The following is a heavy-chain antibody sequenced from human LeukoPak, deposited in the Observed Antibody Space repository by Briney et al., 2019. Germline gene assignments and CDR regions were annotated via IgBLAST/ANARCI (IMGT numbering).Heavy chain of an antibody. CDR3: ARAEPGVVTLSDAFDI. J-gene: IGHJ3*02. CDR1: GGSISSSSYY. V-gene: IGHV4-39*07. D-gene: IGHD3-3*01. Sequence: SETLSLTCTVSGGSISSSSYYWGWIRQPPGKGLEWIGSIYYSGSTYYNPSLKSRVTISVDTSKNQFSLKLSSVTAADTAVYYCARAEPGVVTLSDAFDIWGQGTMVTVSS. CDR2: IYYSGST.